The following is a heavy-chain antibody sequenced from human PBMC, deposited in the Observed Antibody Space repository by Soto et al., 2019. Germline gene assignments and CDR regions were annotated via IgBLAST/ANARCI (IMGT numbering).Heavy chain of an antibody. D-gene: IGHD6-25*01. J-gene: IGHJ4*02. V-gene: IGHV2-5*02. CDR3: AHVRSGPRLAEYLGYYFDY. CDR1: GFSLSTREVC. Sequence: QITLKESGPTLVKPTQTLTLTCTFSGFSLSTREVCVGWIRQPPGKALEWLALIFWDDDKCYSPSLKTRLTISNDTSISQVVLTMTTMDPVDTATYFCAHVRSGPRLAEYLGYYFDYWGQGTLVTASS. CDR2: IFWDDDK.